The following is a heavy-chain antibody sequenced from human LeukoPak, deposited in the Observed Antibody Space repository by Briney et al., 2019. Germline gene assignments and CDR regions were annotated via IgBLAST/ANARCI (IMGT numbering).Heavy chain of an antibody. D-gene: IGHD6-19*01. CDR2: IYYSGST. J-gene: IGHJ3*02. CDR1: GGSFSGYY. CDR3: ARLGIAVAGDAFDI. V-gene: IGHV4-59*08. Sequence: PSETLSLTCAVYGGSFSGYYWSWIRQPPGKGLEWIGYIYYSGSTNYNPSLKSRVTISVDTSKNQFSLKLSSVTAADTAVYYCARLGIAVAGDAFDIWGQGTMVTVSS.